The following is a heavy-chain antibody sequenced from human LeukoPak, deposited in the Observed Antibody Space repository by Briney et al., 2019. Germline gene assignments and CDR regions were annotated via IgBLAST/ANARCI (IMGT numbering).Heavy chain of an antibody. V-gene: IGHV3-23*01. CDR1: GFTFSSYA. J-gene: IGHJ2*01. CDR3: ARDLGGYTYWYFDL. CDR2: ISGSGGST. Sequence: PGGSLRLSRAASGFTFSSYAMSWVRQAPGKGLEWVSAISGSGGSTYYADSVKGRFTISRDNAKNSLYLQMNSLRAEDTAVYYCARDLGGYTYWYFDLWGRGTLVTVSS. D-gene: IGHD3-16*01.